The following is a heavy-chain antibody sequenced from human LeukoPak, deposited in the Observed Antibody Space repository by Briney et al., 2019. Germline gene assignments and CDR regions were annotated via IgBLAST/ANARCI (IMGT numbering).Heavy chain of an antibody. CDR1: GFTFSSYW. CDR3: ASWLCSGGSCPRVGDV. CDR2: IKQDGSEK. D-gene: IGHD2-15*01. Sequence: GGSLRLSCAASGFTFSSYWMGWVRQAPGKGLEWVANIKQDGSEKYYVDSVKGRFTISRDNAKNSLYLQMNSLRAEDTAVYYCASWLCSGGSCPRVGDVWGKGTTVTVSS. V-gene: IGHV3-7*01. J-gene: IGHJ6*04.